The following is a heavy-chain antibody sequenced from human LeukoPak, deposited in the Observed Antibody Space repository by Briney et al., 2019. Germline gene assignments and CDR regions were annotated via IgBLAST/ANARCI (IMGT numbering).Heavy chain of an antibody. CDR1: GFTFSNYA. D-gene: IGHD3-3*01. CDR3: VKDQGFCSGSYGGDY. J-gene: IGHJ4*02. Sequence: PGGSLRLSCAASGFTFSNYAMNWVRQAPGKGLEWVSYISDSGGSTYYADSVKGRFTFSRDNSKNTLYLQMSSLRAEDTAVYYCVKDQGFCSGSYGGDYWGQGTLVTVSS. CDR2: ISDSGGST. V-gene: IGHV3-23*01.